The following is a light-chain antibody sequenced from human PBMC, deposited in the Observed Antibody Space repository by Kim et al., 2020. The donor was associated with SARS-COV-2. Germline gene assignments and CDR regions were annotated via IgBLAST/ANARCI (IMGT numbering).Light chain of an antibody. CDR3: QQCNNWPRT. J-gene: IGKJ2*02. CDR2: GAS. CDR1: QTIYSN. Sequence: SVSPGKSATLSCRASQTIYSNLAWYQQKPGQAPRLLIYGASTRATDIPARFSGSGSGTEFTLTINSLQSEDFAVYYCQQCNNWPRTFGQGTKLEI. V-gene: IGKV3-15*01.